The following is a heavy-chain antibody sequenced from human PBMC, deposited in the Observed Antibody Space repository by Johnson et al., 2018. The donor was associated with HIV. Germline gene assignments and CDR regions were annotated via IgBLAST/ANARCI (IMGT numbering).Heavy chain of an antibody. Sequence: VQLVASGGGVVQPGRSLRLSCAASGFTFSSYAIHWVRQAPGKGLEWVAVISYDGSNKYYADSVKGRFTISRDNSRDTVHLQMNSLRSEDTAVYYCASRGREIVAAGILVAFEIWGKGTMVTVSS. CDR2: ISYDGSNK. D-gene: IGHD6-13*01. CDR3: ASRGREIVAAGILVAFEI. J-gene: IGHJ3*02. CDR1: GFTFSSYA. V-gene: IGHV3-30*14.